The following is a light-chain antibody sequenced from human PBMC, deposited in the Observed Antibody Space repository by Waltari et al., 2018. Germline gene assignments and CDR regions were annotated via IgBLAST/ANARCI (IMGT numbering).Light chain of an antibody. CDR3: CSYAGSYTYV. CDR1: TSSVGGYHY. J-gene: IGLJ1*01. CDR2: DAS. V-gene: IGLV2-11*01. Sequence: QSALTQPRSVSGSHGQSGPNPCPWPTSSVGGYHYVSWFQLHPGQPPKLIIYDASERPSGVPDRFSGSKSDNTASLTISGLQAEDEADYYCCSYAGSYTYVFGSGTKVTVL.